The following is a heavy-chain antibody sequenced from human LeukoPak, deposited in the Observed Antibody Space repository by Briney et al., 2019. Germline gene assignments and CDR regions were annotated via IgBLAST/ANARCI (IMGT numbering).Heavy chain of an antibody. J-gene: IGHJ4*02. CDR1: GFTFSSYG. D-gene: IGHD3-22*01. CDR2: IPYDGSNK. Sequence: PGRSLRLSCAASGFTFSSYGMHWVRQAPGKGLEWVAVIPYDGSNKYYADSVKGRFTISRDNSKNTLYLQMNSLRADDTAVYYCAKEGGYYYGDFDYWGQGTLVTVSS. V-gene: IGHV3-30*18. CDR3: AKEGGYYYGDFDY.